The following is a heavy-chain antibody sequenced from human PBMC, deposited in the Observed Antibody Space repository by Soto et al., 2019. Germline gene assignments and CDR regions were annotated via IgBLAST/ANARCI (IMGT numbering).Heavy chain of an antibody. CDR1: GFTFSSYA. D-gene: IGHD5-12*01. V-gene: IGHV3-30-3*01. CDR3: ARDQRDGYPWYFDY. Sequence: QPGGSLRLSCAALGFTFSSYAMHWVRQAPGKGLEWVAVISADGSNKYYADSVKSRFTISRDNSINTFFLQMNSLRAEDTAVYYCARDQRDGYPWYFDYWGQGTLVTVSS. J-gene: IGHJ4*02. CDR2: ISADGSNK.